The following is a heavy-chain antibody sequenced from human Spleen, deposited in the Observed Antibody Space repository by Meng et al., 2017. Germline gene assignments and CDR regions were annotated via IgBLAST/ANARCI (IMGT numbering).Heavy chain of an antibody. D-gene: IGHD5-12*01. CDR2: IIPIFGTA. Sequence: QVRLVQSGAEVKKPGASVKVSCKASGYTFTRYYMHCVRQAPGQGLEWMGGIIPIFGTANYAQKFQGRVTITADESTSTAYMELTSLRSEDTAVYYCARARGGYDPYFFDFWGQGTLVTVSS. J-gene: IGHJ4*02. CDR3: ARARGGYDPYFFDF. V-gene: IGHV1-69*01. CDR1: GYTFTRYY.